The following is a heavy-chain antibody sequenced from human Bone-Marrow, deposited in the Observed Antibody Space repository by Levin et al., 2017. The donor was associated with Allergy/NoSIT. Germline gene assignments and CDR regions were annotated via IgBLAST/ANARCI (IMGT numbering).Heavy chain of an antibody. CDR1: GFTFASYD. CDR3: AKDHYSPPYYYYYYVDI. J-gene: IGHJ6*03. D-gene: IGHD2-15*01. V-gene: IGHV3-23*01. Sequence: GGSLRLSCTASGFTFASYDMTWVRQAPGKGLEWVSSISHHGATTYYADSVKGRFTVSRDNSKNTVYLQMNSLRAEDTAVYFCAKDHYSPPYYYYYYVDIWGKGSTVTVSS. CDR2: ISHHGATT.